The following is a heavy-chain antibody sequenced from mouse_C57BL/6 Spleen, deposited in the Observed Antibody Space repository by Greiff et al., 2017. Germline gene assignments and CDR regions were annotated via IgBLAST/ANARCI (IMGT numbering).Heavy chain of an antibody. CDR1: GFTFSSYA. CDR2: ISDGGSYT. Sequence: EVQVEESGGGLVKPGGSLKLSCAASGFTFSSYAMSWVRQTPEKRLEWVATISDGGSYTYYPANVKGRFTISRDNAKNNLDLQMSHLRSEDTELYYCARDALITTEAWFAYWGQGTLVTVSA. D-gene: IGHD1-1*01. CDR3: ARDALITTEAWFAY. V-gene: IGHV5-4*01. J-gene: IGHJ3*01.